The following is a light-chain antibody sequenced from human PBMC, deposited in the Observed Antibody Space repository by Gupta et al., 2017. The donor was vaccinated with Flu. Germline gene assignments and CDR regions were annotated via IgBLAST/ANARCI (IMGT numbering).Light chain of an antibody. CDR3: QQRTNWPPT. CDR1: QHVSTY. V-gene: IGKV3-11*01. Sequence: EVVLTQSPATLSLSPGERATLSCRASQHVSTYLAWYQHIPGQAPRLLIYDTSNRATGIPARFSGGGSGTDFTLTISSLEPEDFGVYYCQQRTNWPPTFGGGTRVENK. J-gene: IGKJ4*01. CDR2: DTS.